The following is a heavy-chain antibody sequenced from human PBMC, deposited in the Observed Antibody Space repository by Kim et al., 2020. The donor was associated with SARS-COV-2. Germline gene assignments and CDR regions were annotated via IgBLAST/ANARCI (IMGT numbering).Heavy chain of an antibody. V-gene: IGHV3-23*01. D-gene: IGHD3-22*01. Sequence: YADSVKGRFTISTDNSKSTLYLQMNSLSAEDTAVYYCAKKLASGYYPFDYWGQGTLVTVSS. J-gene: IGHJ4*02. CDR3: AKKLASGYYPFDY.